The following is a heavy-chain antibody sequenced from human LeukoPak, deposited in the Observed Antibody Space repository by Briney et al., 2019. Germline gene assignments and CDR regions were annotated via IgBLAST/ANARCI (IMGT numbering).Heavy chain of an antibody. CDR1: GFTFSTYA. D-gene: IGHD3-22*01. CDR3: AKDGRMSSAERYYFDY. J-gene: IGHJ4*02. Sequence: PGGSLRLSCAASGFTFSTYAMTWFRKAPGKGLEWVSAISGIGGSTYYADSVKGRFTISRDNSKNTLYLQMNSLRAEDTAVYYCAKDGRMSSAERYYFDYWGQGTLVTVSS. CDR2: ISGIGGST. V-gene: IGHV3-23*01.